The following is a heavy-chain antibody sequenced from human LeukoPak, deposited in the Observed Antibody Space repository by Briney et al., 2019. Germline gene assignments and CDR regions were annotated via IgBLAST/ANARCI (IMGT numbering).Heavy chain of an antibody. Sequence: PGRSLRLSCAASGFTFSSYAMHWVRQAPGKGLEWVAVISYDGSDKYYADSVKGRFTISRDNSKNTLYLQMNSLRAEDTAVYYCARAYDSSGAYYYYYGMDVWGQGTTVTVSS. V-gene: IGHV3-30-3*01. J-gene: IGHJ6*02. CDR1: GFTFSSYA. CDR3: ARAYDSSGAYYYYYGMDV. CDR2: ISYDGSDK. D-gene: IGHD3-22*01.